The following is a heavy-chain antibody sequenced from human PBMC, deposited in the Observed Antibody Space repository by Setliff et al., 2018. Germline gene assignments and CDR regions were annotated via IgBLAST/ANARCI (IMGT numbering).Heavy chain of an antibody. V-gene: IGHV3-74*03. CDR2: ISTDGRSI. CDR1: GFTFSTYW. CDR3: ARDVRASSGWRDGNWFDP. Sequence: GGSLRLSCVTSGFTFSTYWMHWVRQAPGQGLVWVARISTDGRSITYADSVKGRFTISRDNARNTLYLQMNSLTAEDTAVYYCARDVRASSGWRDGNWFDPWGQGTLVTVSS. D-gene: IGHD6-19*01. J-gene: IGHJ5*02.